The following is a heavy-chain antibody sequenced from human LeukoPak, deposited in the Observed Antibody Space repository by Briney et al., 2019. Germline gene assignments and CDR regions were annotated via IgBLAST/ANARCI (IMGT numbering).Heavy chain of an antibody. J-gene: IGHJ6*03. CDR3: ASAGGAYYYYYMDV. D-gene: IGHD2-15*01. CDR1: GFTFSSYA. Sequence: GESLRLSCAASGFTFSSYAMSWVRRAPGKGLEWVSAISGSGGSTYYADSVKGRFTISRGNSKNTLYLQMNSLRAEDTAVYYCASAGGAYYYYYMDVWGKGTTVTVSS. CDR2: ISGSGGST. V-gene: IGHV3-23*01.